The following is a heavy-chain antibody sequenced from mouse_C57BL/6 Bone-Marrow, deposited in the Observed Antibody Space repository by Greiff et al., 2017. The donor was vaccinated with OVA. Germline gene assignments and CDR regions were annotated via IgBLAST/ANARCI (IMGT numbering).Heavy chain of an antibody. CDR1: GYTFTDYN. Sequence: EVKLVESGPELVKPGASVKMSCKASGYTFTDYNMHWVKQSHGKSLEWIGYINPNNGGTSYNQKFKGKATLTVNKSSSTAYMELRSLTSEDSAVYYCAKLGGFAYWGQGTLVTVSA. D-gene: IGHD3-1*01. CDR2: INPNNGGT. CDR3: AKLGGFAY. J-gene: IGHJ3*01. V-gene: IGHV1-22*01.